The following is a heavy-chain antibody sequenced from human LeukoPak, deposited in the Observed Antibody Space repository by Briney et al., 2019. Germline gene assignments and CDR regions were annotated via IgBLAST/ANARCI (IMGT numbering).Heavy chain of an antibody. Sequence: SVKVSFKAPGGTFSSYAINLVRLAPGQRLEWMGGIIPIFGTANYEQKFQGRVTITTDESTSTAYMELSSLRSEDTAVYYCARGPRGDYWGQGTLVTVSS. CDR1: GGTFSSYA. CDR2: IIPIFGTA. CDR3: ARGPRGDY. V-gene: IGHV1-69*05. J-gene: IGHJ4*02.